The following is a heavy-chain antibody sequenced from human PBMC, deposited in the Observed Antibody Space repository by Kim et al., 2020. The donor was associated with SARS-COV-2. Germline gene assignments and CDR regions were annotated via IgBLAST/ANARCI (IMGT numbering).Heavy chain of an antibody. Sequence: PRCQGRFTVTADRSTSTAYMELSSLRSEDTAVYYCAGECSSTSCYRTFDVWGQGTMVTVSS. J-gene: IGHJ3*01. CDR3: AGECSSTSCYRTFDV. D-gene: IGHD2-2*01. V-gene: IGHV1-69*04.